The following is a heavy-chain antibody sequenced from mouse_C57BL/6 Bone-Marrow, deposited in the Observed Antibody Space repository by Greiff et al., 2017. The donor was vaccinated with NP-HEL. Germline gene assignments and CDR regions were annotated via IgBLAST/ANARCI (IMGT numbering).Heavy chain of an antibody. D-gene: IGHD1-1*01. CDR1: GYTFTSYW. Sequence: QQSCKASGYTFTSYWMHWVKQRPGQGLEWIGEIDPSDSYTNYNQKFKGKSTLTVDKSSSTAYMQLSSLTSEDSAVYYCARQLRGYYAMDYWGQGTSVTVSS. V-gene: IGHV1-69*01. CDR2: IDPSDSYT. J-gene: IGHJ4*01. CDR3: ARQLRGYYAMDY.